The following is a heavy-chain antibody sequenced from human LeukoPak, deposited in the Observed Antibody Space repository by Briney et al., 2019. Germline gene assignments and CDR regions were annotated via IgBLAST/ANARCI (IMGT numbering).Heavy chain of an antibody. CDR1: GGSFSGYC. Sequence: SETLSLTCAVYGGSFSGYCWSWIRQPPGKGLEWIGEINHSGSTNYNPSLKSRVTISVDTSKNQFSLKLSSVTAADTAVYYCARYCSGGSCYEGNDYWGQGTLVTVSS. V-gene: IGHV4-34*01. CDR3: ARYCSGGSCYEGNDY. CDR2: INHSGST. D-gene: IGHD2-15*01. J-gene: IGHJ4*02.